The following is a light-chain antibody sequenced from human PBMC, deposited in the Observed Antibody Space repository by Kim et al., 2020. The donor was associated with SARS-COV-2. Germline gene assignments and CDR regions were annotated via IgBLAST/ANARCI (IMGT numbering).Light chain of an antibody. V-gene: IGKV3-11*01. J-gene: IGKJ4*01. CDR2: DAS. Sequence: PGERATLSCGASQSIDTSLAWYQHRPGQAPRLLVYDASIRATGVPDRFSGSGSGTDFTLTISSLEPEDFSTYYCQQRDSWPPAVSFGGGTKVDIK. CDR1: QSIDTS. CDR3: QQRDSWPPAVS.